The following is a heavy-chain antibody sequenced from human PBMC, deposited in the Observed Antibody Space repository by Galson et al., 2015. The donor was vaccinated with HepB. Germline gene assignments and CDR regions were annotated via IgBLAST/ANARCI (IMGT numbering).Heavy chain of an antibody. CDR3: AQDRTYYYGSGSYFVGMDT. Sequence: SLRLSCAASGFIFSRYDLNWFRQAPGKGLEWVSAIDVSGNYIYYADSVKGRFTISRDNAKYSLYLQMNSLRTEDTALYYCAQDRTYYYGSGSYFVGMDTWGQGTTVTVS. D-gene: IGHD3-10*01. V-gene: IGHV3-21*01. CDR1: GFIFSRYD. J-gene: IGHJ6*02. CDR2: IDVSGNYI.